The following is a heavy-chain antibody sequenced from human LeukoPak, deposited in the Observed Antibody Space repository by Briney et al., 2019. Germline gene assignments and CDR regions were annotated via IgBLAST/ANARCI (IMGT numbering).Heavy chain of an antibody. Sequence: ASVKVSCKASGGTFSSYAISWVRQAPGQGLEWMGGIIPIFGTANYAQKFQGRVTITTDESTSTAYMELSSLRSEDTAVYYCARGELGLQEAYYYYYYMDVWGKGTTVTVSS. CDR2: IIPIFGTA. V-gene: IGHV1-69*05. J-gene: IGHJ6*03. CDR1: GGTFSSYA. D-gene: IGHD5-24*01. CDR3: ARGELGLQEAYYYYYYMDV.